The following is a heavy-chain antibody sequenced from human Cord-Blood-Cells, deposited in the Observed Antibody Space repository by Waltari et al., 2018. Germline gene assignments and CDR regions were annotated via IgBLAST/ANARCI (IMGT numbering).Heavy chain of an antibody. CDR1: GYSISSGYY. J-gene: IGHJ4*02. D-gene: IGHD3-10*01. V-gene: IGHV4-38-2*02. CDR2: IYHRGST. Sequence: QVQLQESGPGLVKPSETLSLTCTVSGYSISSGYYWGWIRQPPGKGLEWIGSIYHRGSTNYNPSLKSRVTISVDTSKNQFSLKLRSVTAADTAVYYCARVRVGTMVRGVIPYFDYWGQGTLVTVSS. CDR3: ARVRVGTMVRGVIPYFDY.